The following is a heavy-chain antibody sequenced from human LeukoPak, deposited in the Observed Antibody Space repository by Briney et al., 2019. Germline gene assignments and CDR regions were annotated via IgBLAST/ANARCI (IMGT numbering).Heavy chain of an antibody. V-gene: IGHV3-53*01. D-gene: IGHD1-26*01. Sequence: GGSLRLSCAASGFTISSYYMSWVRQAPGKGLEWVSVIYSGGGTYYADSVKDRFTISRDNSKNTLYLQMNSLRAEDTAVYYCARDFRYSGSYPWGQGTLVTVSS. CDR1: GFTISSYY. CDR3: ARDFRYSGSYP. J-gene: IGHJ5*02. CDR2: IYSGGGT.